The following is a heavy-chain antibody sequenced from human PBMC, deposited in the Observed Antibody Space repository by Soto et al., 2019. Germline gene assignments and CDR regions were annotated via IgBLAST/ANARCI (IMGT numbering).Heavy chain of an antibody. CDR3: ARDPPMTSDYAMDV. CDR2: TYTGGST. CDR1: GFALSSNY. Sequence: GGSLRLSCAASGFALSSNYMMWVRQAPGKGLECVSVTYTGGSTHYADSVKGRFTISRDDSTNTLYLQMNSLRAEDTAVYYCARDPPMTSDYAMDVWGQGTTVTVSS. J-gene: IGHJ6*02. V-gene: IGHV3-53*01.